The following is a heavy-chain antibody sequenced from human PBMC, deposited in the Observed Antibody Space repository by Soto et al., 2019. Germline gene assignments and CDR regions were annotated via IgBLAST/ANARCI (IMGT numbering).Heavy chain of an antibody. Sequence: QDQLVQSGAEVKKPGASVKVSCKASVFTSSGISWVRQAPGQRLEWMGWISTHNGNTIYAQKFQGRVVMTMDTSTTTVYMELRSLRPDDTAVYLCAREGILGLFDAYDLWGQGTMVTVSS. D-gene: IGHD3-3*01. CDR2: ISTHNGNT. J-gene: IGHJ3*01. CDR1: VFTSSG. V-gene: IGHV1-18*04. CDR3: AREGILGLFDAYDL.